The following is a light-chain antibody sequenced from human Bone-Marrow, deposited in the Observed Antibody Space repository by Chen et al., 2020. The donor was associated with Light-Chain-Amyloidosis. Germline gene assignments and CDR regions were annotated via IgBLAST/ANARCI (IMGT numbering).Light chain of an antibody. V-gene: IGLV6-57*01. CDR3: QSYQGSSQGV. J-gene: IGLJ3*02. CDR1: SGSIATNN. CDR2: EDD. Sequence: NFMLTQPHSVSESPGKTVIISCTRSSGSIATNNVQWYQQRPGSSPATVIYEDDQRPSGVPDRFSGSIDRSSNSASLTISGLKTEDEADYYCQSYQGSSQGVFGGGTKLTVL.